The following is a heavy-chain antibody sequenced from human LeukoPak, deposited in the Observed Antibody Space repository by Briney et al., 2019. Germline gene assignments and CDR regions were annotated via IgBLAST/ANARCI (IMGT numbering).Heavy chain of an antibody. Sequence: PGGSLTLSCTASGFTFSSYNMNCVRQAPGKGLEWVSYISYSSSTKYYADSVKGRFTISRDNAKNSLYLQINSPRDEDMAVYYCARVGSELLVNDYWGQGALVTVSS. J-gene: IGHJ4*02. D-gene: IGHD6-19*01. CDR3: ARVGSELLVNDY. V-gene: IGHV3-48*02. CDR2: ISYSSSTK. CDR1: GFTFSSYN.